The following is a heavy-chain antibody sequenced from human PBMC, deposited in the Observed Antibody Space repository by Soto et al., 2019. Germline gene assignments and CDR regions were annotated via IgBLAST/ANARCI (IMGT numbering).Heavy chain of an antibody. CDR1: GGSISSSSYY. CDR3: ARHPTGRGYSSSWYFDY. V-gene: IGHV4-39*01. CDR2: IYYSGST. J-gene: IGHJ4*02. D-gene: IGHD6-13*01. Sequence: SETLSLTCTVSGGSISSSSYYWGWIRQPPGKGLEWIGSIYYSGSTYYNPSLKSRVTISVDTSKNQFSLKLGSVTAADTAVYYCARHPTGRGYSSSWYFDYWGQGTLVTVSS.